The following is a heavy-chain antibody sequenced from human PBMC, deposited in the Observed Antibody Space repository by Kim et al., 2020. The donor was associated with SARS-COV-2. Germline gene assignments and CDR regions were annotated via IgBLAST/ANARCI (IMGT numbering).Heavy chain of an antibody. V-gene: IGHV3-33*01. Sequence: GGSLRLSCAASGFTFSSYGMHWVRQAPGKGLEWVAVIWYDGSNKYYADSVKGRFTISRDNSKNTLYLQMNSLRAEDTAVYYCTRAKEKGANFDYWGQGTLVTVSS. CDR2: IWYDGSNK. J-gene: IGHJ4*02. CDR1: GFTFSSYG. CDR3: TRAKEKGANFDY.